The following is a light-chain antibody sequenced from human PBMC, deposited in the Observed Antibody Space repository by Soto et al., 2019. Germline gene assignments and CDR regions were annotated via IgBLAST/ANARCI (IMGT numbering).Light chain of an antibody. CDR1: NIGGKS. V-gene: IGLV3-21*01. CDR3: QVWDSSIDHSGV. Sequence: SYELTQPPSVSVAPGKTARIICGGNNIGGKSVHWYQQTPDQAPVLVVYYDNDRPSGIPERFSGSNSGNTATLTISKAEAGDEADYYCQVWDSSIDHSGVFGGGTKLTVL. J-gene: IGLJ2*01. CDR2: YDN.